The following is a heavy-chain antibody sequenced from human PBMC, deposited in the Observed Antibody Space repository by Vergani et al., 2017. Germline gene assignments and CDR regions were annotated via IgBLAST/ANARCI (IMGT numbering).Heavy chain of an antibody. CDR2: IKSKTDGGTT. Sequence: EVQLLESGGGLVQPGGSLRLSCAASGFTFSSYAMSWVRQAPGKGLEWVGRIKSKTDGGTTDYAAPVNGRFTISRDDSKNTLYLQMNSLKAEDTAVYYCTTDQPVVVVPAAISYAFDIWGQGTMVTVSS. CDR1: GFTFSSYA. D-gene: IGHD2-2*01. CDR3: TTDQPVVVVPAAISYAFDI. V-gene: IGHV3-15*01. J-gene: IGHJ3*02.